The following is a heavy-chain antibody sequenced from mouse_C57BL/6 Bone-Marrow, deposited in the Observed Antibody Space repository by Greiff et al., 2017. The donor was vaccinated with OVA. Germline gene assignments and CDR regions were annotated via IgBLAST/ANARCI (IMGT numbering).Heavy chain of an antibody. CDR3: ARWGITTVVATDYYAMDY. V-gene: IGHV1-63*01. CDR2: IYPGGGYH. J-gene: IGHJ4*01. Sequence: QVQLQQSGAELVRPGTSVKMSCKASGYTFTNYWIGWAKPRPGHGLEWIGAIYPGGGYHNYNEKFKGKATLTADKSSSTAYMQFSSLTSEDSAIYYCARWGITTVVATDYYAMDYWGQGTSVTVSS. D-gene: IGHD1-1*01. CDR1: GYTFTNYW.